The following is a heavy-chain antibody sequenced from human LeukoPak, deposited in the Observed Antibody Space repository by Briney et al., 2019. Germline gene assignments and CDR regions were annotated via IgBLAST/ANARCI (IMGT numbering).Heavy chain of an antibody. J-gene: IGHJ5*02. CDR2: INTDTGNP. D-gene: IGHD6-13*01. Sequence: GASVKVSCKASGYTFTSYAMNWVRQAPGQGLEWMGWINTDTGNPTYAQGFTGRFVFSLDTSVSTAYLQISSLKAEDTAVYYCARGGTDYKVRGSSSWYRGNNWFDPWGQGTLVTVSS. CDR1: GYTFTSYA. V-gene: IGHV7-4-1*02. CDR3: ARGGTDYKVRGSSSWYRGNNWFDP.